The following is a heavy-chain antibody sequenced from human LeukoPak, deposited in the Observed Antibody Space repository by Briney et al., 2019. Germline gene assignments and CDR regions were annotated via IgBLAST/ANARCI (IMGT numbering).Heavy chain of an antibody. CDR3: AKDPDYGDYALDY. D-gene: IGHD4-17*01. J-gene: IGHJ4*02. CDR2: ISGSGGST. CDR1: GFTFSSYA. V-gene: IGHV3-23*01. Sequence: PGGSLRLSCVVSGFTFSSYAMSWVRQAPGKGLEWVSAISGSGGSTYYADSVKGRFTISRDNSKNTLYLQMNSLRAEDTAVYYCAKDPDYGDYALDYWGQGTLVTVSS.